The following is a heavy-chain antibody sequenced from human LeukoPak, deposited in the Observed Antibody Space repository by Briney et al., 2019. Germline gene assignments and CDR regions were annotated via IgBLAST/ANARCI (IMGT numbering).Heavy chain of an antibody. CDR2: IYPGDSDT. Sequence: GESLQISCQGSGYSFTSYWIGWVRQMPGKGLEWMGIIYPGDSDTRYSPSFQGQVTISADKSISTAYLQWSSLKASDTAMYYCARRSGSSSSGTLFGYWGQGTLVTVSS. J-gene: IGHJ4*02. CDR3: ARRSGSSSSGTLFGY. D-gene: IGHD6-6*01. CDR1: GYSFTSYW. V-gene: IGHV5-51*01.